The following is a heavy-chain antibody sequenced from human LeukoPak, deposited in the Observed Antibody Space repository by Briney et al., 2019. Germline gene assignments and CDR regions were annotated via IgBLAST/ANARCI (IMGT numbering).Heavy chain of an antibody. CDR3: AKGASSPRI. V-gene: IGHV3-23*01. D-gene: IGHD6-6*01. CDR2: ISDTGTDT. CDR1: GFAFSRYA. J-gene: IGHJ4*02. Sequence: GGSLRLSCAASGFAFSRYAMTWVRQSPGKGLEWVSAISDTGTDTYYADSVKGRFTISRDNSKNTLYLQMNSLRAEDTAVYYCAKGASSPRIWGQGTLVTVSS.